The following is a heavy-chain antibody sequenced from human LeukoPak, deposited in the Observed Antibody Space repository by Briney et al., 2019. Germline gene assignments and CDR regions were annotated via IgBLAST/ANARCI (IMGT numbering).Heavy chain of an antibody. J-gene: IGHJ1*01. CDR3: ARGGWYPESFQH. CDR2: IYYSGST. CDR1: GGSISSHY. Sequence: PSETLSLTCTVSGGSISSHYWNWIRQPPGKGLEWIGYIYYSGSTNYNLSLKRRVTISVNTSKNQFSLKLSSVTAADTAVYYCARGGWYPESFQHWGQGALVTVSS. D-gene: IGHD6-19*01. V-gene: IGHV4-59*11.